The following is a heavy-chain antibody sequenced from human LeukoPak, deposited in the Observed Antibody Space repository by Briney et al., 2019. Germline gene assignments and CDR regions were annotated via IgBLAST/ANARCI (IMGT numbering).Heavy chain of an antibody. J-gene: IGHJ3*02. CDR2: IANSGTT. CDR3: ARDVVVPSRRHSIAS. CDR1: GDSVTSGDYY. Sequence: TSQTLSLTCAVSGDSVTSGDYYWTLNPPPPGQGQECMGFIANSGTTSYIPSLKSRVSISVDTSNNQCCRRLCAVTAADTGVYYCARDVVVPSRRHSIASWGQGTMVTVSS. D-gene: IGHD2-21*01. V-gene: IGHV4-31*11.